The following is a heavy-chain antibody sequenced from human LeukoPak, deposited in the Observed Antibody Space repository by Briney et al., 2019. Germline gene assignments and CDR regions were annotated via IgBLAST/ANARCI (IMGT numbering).Heavy chain of an antibody. Sequence: ASVKVSCKASGYTFTSYYMHWVRQAPGQGLEWMGIINPSGGSTSYAQKFQGRVTMTRDMSTSTVYMELSSLRSGDTAVYYCARGPDAYYDILTGYSYFYYYYMDVWGKGTTVTVSS. CDR3: ARGPDAYYDILTGYSYFYYYYMDV. CDR2: INPSGGST. V-gene: IGHV1-46*01. J-gene: IGHJ6*03. CDR1: GYTFTSYY. D-gene: IGHD3-9*01.